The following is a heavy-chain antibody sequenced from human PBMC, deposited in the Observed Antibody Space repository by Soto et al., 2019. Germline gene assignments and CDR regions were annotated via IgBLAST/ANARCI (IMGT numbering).Heavy chain of an antibody. V-gene: IGHV1-69*19. D-gene: IGHD3-10*01. J-gene: IGHJ4*02. CDR1: GAPSTTIR. CDR3: AREVQVHTPAFVY. Sequence: QVQLVQSGAEMKKPGSSVKVSCQSSGAPSTTIRLNWWGRAPGQGPEWMGDISPMLGAANYAPKFQGRVTITADESTGTSYMQLSSLTSEDTALYFCAREVQVHTPAFVYWGQGTLVTVSS. CDR2: ISPMLGAA.